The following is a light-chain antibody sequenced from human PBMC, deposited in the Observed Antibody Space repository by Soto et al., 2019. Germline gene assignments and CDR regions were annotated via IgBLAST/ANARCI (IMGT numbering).Light chain of an antibody. V-gene: IGKV1-5*03. CDR1: QSISVW. J-gene: IGKJ4*01. CDR3: QRYNSYPIT. Sequence: DIQMTQSPSTLSASVGDRVTITCRASQSISVWLAWYQQKAGKAPKLLVYQASNLQSGVPSRFISSGSGTELTLTISTLQPEDFATYYCQRYNSYPITFGGGTKVEIK. CDR2: QAS.